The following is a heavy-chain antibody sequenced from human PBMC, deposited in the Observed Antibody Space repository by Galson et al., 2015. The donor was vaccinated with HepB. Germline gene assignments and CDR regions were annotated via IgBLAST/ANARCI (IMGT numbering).Heavy chain of an antibody. CDR2: MNLNSGNT. CDR3: ARGYGSFEH. CDR1: GCTFTSYD. J-gene: IGHJ4*02. V-gene: IGHV1-8*01. D-gene: IGHD5-24*01. Sequence: SVKVSCKASGCTFTSYDISWVRQAPGQGLEWMGWMNLNSGNTGYAQKFQGRVTMTRTTSTVTAYMELSSLRPEDTAVYYCARGYGSFEHWGQGTLVTVSS.